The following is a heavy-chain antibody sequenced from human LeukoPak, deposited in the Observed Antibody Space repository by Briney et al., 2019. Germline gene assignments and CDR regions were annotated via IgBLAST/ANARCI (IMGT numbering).Heavy chain of an antibody. V-gene: IGHV3-23*01. CDR3: ARDRSDYYGSGRFDP. J-gene: IGHJ5*02. CDR1: GFTFSSYA. Sequence: PGASLRLSCVASGFTFSSYAMSWVRQAPGKGLEWVSTISGSGGSTYSADSVKGRFTISRDNAKNTLYLQMNSLRAEDTAVYYCARDRSDYYGSGRFDPWGQGTLVTVSS. D-gene: IGHD3-10*01. CDR2: ISGSGGST.